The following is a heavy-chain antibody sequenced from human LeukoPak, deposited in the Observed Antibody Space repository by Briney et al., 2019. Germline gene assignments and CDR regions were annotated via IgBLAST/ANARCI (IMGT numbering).Heavy chain of an antibody. CDR2: INHSGST. J-gene: IGHJ4*02. CDR3: ARQSGIRCSGGSCYRRPFDY. CDR1: GGSISSYY. D-gene: IGHD2-15*01. Sequence: SETLSLSCTVSGGSISSYYWSWIRQPPGKGLEWIGEINHSGSTNYNPSLKSRVTISVDTSKNQFSLKLSSVTAADTAVYYCARQSGIRCSGGSCYRRPFDYWGQGTLVTVSS. V-gene: IGHV4-34*01.